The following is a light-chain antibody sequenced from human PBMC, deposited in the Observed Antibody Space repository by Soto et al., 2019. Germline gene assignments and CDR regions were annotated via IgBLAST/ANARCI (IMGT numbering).Light chain of an antibody. CDR1: QSVSSY. V-gene: IGKV3-11*01. J-gene: IGKJ4*01. CDR2: DAS. CDR3: QQSSSGTLT. Sequence: EIVLTQSPATLSLSPGERATLSCRASQSVSSYLAWYQQKAGQAPRLLIYDASNRATGIPARFDGSGSGTDFTLTSISLEPEAVGFYYCQQSSSGTLTFGGGTKVEIK.